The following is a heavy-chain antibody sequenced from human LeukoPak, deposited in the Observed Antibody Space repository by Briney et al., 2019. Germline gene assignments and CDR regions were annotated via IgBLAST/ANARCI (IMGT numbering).Heavy chain of an antibody. CDR2: IHYSGST. Sequence: PSETLSLTCTVSGGSISSNYWSWIRQPPGKGLEWIGYIHYSGSTNYNPSLKSRVTISVDTSKKQFSLKLSSVTAADTAVYYCARDRDSSYFDYWGQGTLVTVSS. V-gene: IGHV4-59*01. CDR3: ARDRDSSYFDY. D-gene: IGHD6-13*01. CDR1: GGSISSNY. J-gene: IGHJ4*02.